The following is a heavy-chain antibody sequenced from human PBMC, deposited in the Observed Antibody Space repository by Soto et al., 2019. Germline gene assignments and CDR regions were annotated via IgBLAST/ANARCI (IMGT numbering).Heavy chain of an antibody. CDR2: ISSSGSTI. CDR3: ARDTQYDILTGLPWFAP. Sequence: GGSLRLSCAASGFTFSDYYMSWIRQAPGKGLEWVSYISSSGSTIYYADSVKGRFTISRDNAKNSLYLQMNSLRAEDTAVYYCARDTQYDILTGLPWFAPWGQGTLVTVSS. V-gene: IGHV3-11*01. D-gene: IGHD3-9*01. J-gene: IGHJ5*02. CDR1: GFTFSDYY.